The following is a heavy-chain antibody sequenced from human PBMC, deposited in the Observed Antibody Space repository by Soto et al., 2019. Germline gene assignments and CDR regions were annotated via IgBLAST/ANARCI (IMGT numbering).Heavy chain of an antibody. D-gene: IGHD3-3*01. V-gene: IGHV4-31*03. CDR3: ARGFLEWLSHPYYGMDV. Sequence: QVQLQESGPGLVKPSQTLSLTCTVSGGSISSGGYYWSWIRQHPGKGLEWIGYIYDSGNTYYNPSLESRVTISVATSQNQFSLKLSSVTAADTAVYYCARGFLEWLSHPYYGMDVWGQGTTVTVSS. CDR1: GGSISSGGYY. J-gene: IGHJ6*02. CDR2: IYDSGNT.